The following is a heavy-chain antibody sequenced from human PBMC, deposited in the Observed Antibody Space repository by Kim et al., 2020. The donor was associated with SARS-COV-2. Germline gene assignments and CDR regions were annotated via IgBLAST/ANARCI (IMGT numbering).Heavy chain of an antibody. D-gene: IGHD5-18*01. CDR3: ARGLCLYGYGPASAFDI. J-gene: IGHJ3*02. V-gene: IGHV4-34*01. Sequence: LKSRVTISVDTTKSQFSLKLSSVSAADTAVYYCARGLCLYGYGPASAFDIWGQGTMVTVSS.